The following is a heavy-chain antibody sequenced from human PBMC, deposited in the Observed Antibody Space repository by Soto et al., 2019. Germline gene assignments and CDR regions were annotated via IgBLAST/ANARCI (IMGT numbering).Heavy chain of an antibody. D-gene: IGHD6-13*01. CDR1: GFTFSNAW. CDR2: IKSKTDGGTT. J-gene: IGHJ4*02. V-gene: IGHV3-15*01. CDR3: TTDSISVVGAAQFDY. Sequence: GGSLRLSCAASGFTFSNAWMSWVRQAPGKGLEWVGRIKSKTDGGTTDYAAPVKGRFTISRDDSNNTLYLQMNSLKTEDTAVYYCTTDSISVVGAAQFDYWGQGTLVTVSS.